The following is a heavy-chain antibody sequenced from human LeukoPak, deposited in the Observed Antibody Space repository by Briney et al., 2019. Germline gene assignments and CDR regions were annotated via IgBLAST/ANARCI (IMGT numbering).Heavy chain of an antibody. CDR2: IKQDGSEK. D-gene: IGHD4/OR15-4a*01. V-gene: IGHV3-7*03. CDR1: GFTFSSYW. CDR3: AKRGACYYCGMDV. J-gene: IGHJ6*02. Sequence: GGSLRLSCAASGFTFSSYWMSWVRQAPGKGLEWVANIKQDGSEKYYVDSVKGRFTISRDNAKNSLYLQMNSLGADDTAVYYCAKRGACYYCGMDVWGQGTTVTVSS.